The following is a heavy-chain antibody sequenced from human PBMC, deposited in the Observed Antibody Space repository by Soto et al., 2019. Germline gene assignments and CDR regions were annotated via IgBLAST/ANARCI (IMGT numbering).Heavy chain of an antibody. CDR1: GFTFSNYW. Sequence: EVQLVESGGGLVQPGGSLRLSCAASGFTFSNYWMVWVRQAPGKGLVWVSRSINDGSSTSYADCVKGRFTISRDNTKNTLSLQMDNLGPEDTAVYYCARGMFGSGTANDYWGQGTLVTVSS. CDR3: ARGMFGSGTANDY. CDR2: SINDGSST. D-gene: IGHD3-16*01. V-gene: IGHV3-74*01. J-gene: IGHJ4*02.